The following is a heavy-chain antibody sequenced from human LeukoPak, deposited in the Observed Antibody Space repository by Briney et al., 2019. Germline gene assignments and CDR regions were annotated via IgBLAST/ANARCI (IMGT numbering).Heavy chain of an antibody. CDR3: ARVTNYYDSGAYYRPIDY. D-gene: IGHD3-22*01. CDR1: GFSFSDFF. V-gene: IGHV3-11*01. CDR2: ISTSGTTI. Sequence: GGSLRLSCAASGFSFSDFFFSWIRQAPGKGLEWVSYISTSGTTIYYADSVKGRFTISRDNAKNSLYPQMNSLRAEDTAVYYCARVTNYYDSGAYYRPIDYWGQGTLVTVTS. J-gene: IGHJ4*02.